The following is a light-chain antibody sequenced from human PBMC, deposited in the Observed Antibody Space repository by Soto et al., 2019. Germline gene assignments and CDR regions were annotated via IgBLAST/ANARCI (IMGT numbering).Light chain of an antibody. V-gene: IGKV3-20*01. CDR2: GAS. CDR3: KQYGSSPDT. CDR1: QSVSSSY. Sequence: EIVLTQSPGTLSLSPGERATLSCRARQSVSSSYLAWYQQRPGQAPRLLIYGASTGATGIPDRFSGSGSGTDFTLTISRLEPEDFAVYYCKQYGSSPDTFGQGTKVEIK. J-gene: IGKJ1*01.